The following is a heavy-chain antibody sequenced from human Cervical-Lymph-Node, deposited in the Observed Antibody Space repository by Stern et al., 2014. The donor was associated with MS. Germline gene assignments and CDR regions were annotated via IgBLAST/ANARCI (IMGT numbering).Heavy chain of an antibody. CDR2: ISSSSSYI. CDR1: GFTFSSYS. J-gene: IGHJ4*02. Sequence: EVQLVESGGGLVKPGGSLRLSCAASGFTFSSYSMNWVRQAPGKGLEWVSSISSSSSYIYYADSVQGRFTISRDNAKNSLYLQMNSLRAEDTAVYYCARDQLSYYDSSGYPGPLDYWGQGTLVTVSS. CDR3: ARDQLSYYDSSGYPGPLDY. D-gene: IGHD3-22*01. V-gene: IGHV3-21*01.